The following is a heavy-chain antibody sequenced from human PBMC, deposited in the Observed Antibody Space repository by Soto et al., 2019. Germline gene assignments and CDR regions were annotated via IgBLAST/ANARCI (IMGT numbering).Heavy chain of an antibody. J-gene: IGHJ6*02. D-gene: IGHD1-26*01. CDR2: IYYSGST. Sequence: PSETLSLTCTVCGGSVSSGSYYWSWIRQPPGKGLEWMGYIYYSGSTNYYPSLKSRVTISVDTSKNQFSMKLISVTAADPAVYYCARDPMGATHYYYYGMDVCGQGTTVTVSS. CDR3: ARDPMGATHYYYYGMDV. CDR1: GGSVSSGSYY. V-gene: IGHV4-61*01.